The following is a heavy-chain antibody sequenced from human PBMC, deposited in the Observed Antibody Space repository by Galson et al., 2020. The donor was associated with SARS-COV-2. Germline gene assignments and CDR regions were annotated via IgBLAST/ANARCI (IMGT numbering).Heavy chain of an antibody. CDR2: IYYSGST. V-gene: IGHV4-59*01. Sequence: ETSETLSLTCTVSGGSISSYYWSWLRQPPGKGLEWIGYIYYSGSTNYNPSLKSRVTISVDTSKNQFSLKLSSVTAADTAVYYCARAGRGQQLALTYYYYYGMDVWGQGTTVTVSS. CDR3: ARAGRGQQLALTYYYYYGMDV. J-gene: IGHJ6*02. CDR1: GGSISSYY. D-gene: IGHD6-13*01.